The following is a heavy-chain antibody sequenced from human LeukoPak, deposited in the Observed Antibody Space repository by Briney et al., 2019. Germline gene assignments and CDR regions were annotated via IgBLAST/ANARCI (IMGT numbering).Heavy chain of an antibody. CDR1: GGSFSGYY. CDR3: ASPKVPYYYGMDV. J-gene: IGHJ6*02. CDR2: INHSGST. Sequence: PSETLSLTCAVYGGSFSGYYWSWIRQPPGKGLERIGEINHSGSTNYNPSLKSRVTISVDTSKNQFSLKLSSVTAADTAVYYCASPKVPYYYGMDVWGQGTTVTVSS. V-gene: IGHV4-34*01.